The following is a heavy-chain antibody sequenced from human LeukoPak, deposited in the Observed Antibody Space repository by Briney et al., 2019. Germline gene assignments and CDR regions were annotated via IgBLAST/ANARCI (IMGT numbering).Heavy chain of an antibody. CDR3: AREVRYCSGGSCYSSHNWFDP. J-gene: IGHJ5*02. Sequence: ASVKVSCKASGYTFTGYYMHWVRQAPGQGLEWMGWINPNSGGTNYAQKLQGRVTMTTDTSTSTAYMELRSLRSDDTAVYYCAREVRYCSGGSCYSSHNWFDPWGQGTLVTVSS. V-gene: IGHV1-2*02. CDR2: INPNSGGT. D-gene: IGHD2-15*01. CDR1: GYTFTGYY.